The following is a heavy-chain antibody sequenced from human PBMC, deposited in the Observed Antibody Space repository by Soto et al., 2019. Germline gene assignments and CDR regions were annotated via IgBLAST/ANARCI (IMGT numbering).Heavy chain of an antibody. Sequence: PGGSLRLSCAASGFTFNNFWMHWVRQVPGRGPEWVSRVNREGTSTTYADSVKGRFTISRDNAKSMLFLQMSSLRVEDAAVYYCARVGGGSGNYDYWGRGTQVTVSS. CDR3: ARVGGGSGNYDY. CDR1: GFTFNNFW. J-gene: IGHJ4*02. V-gene: IGHV3-74*03. D-gene: IGHD3-10*01. CDR2: VNREGTST.